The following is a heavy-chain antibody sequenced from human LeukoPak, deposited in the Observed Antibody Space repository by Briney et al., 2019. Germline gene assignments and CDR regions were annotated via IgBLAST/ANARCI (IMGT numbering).Heavy chain of an antibody. J-gene: IGHJ4*02. V-gene: IGHV3-23*01. CDR1: GXTFSSYA. CDR3: ARRLLVTKGFDY. Sequence: GGSLRLSCAASGXTFSSYAMSWVRQAPGKGLEWVVAISTSGDSTYHADSVKGRFTISRDNSKNTLFLQMDSLRAEDTALYYCARRLLVTKGFDYWGQGTLVTVSS. D-gene: IGHD2-8*02. CDR2: ISTSGDST.